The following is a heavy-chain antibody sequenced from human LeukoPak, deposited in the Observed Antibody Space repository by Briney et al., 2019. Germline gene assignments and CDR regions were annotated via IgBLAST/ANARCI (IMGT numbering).Heavy chain of an antibody. CDR3: ALGGCSSTSCYSFQH. D-gene: IGHD2-2*01. Sequence: GGSLRLPCAGSGFTFSSYWMNWVRQAPGKGLEWVANIKQDGTKTHYVDSVKGRFTISRDNARSSLYLQMNSLRAEDTAVYYCALGGCSSTSCYSFQHWGQGTLVTVSS. J-gene: IGHJ1*01. V-gene: IGHV3-7*01. CDR2: IKQDGTKT. CDR1: GFTFSSYW.